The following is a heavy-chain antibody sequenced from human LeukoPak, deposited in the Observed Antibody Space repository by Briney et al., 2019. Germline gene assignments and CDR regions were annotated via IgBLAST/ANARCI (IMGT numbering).Heavy chain of an antibody. CDR2: ISWNSGSI. CDR3: ARRAGAYSHPYDY. D-gene: IGHD4/OR15-4a*01. J-gene: IGHJ4*02. V-gene: IGHV3-9*01. CDR1: GFTFDNYA. Sequence: PDRSLRLSCAASGFTFDNYAMHWVRQAPGKGLEWVSGISWNSGSIGYADSVKGRFTISRDNAKNSLYLQMNSLRAEDTALYYCARRAGAYSHPYDYWGQGTLVTVSS.